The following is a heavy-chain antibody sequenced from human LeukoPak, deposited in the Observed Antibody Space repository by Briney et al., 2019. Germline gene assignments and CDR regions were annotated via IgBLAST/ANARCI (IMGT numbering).Heavy chain of an antibody. V-gene: IGHV3-30*02. J-gene: IGHJ4*02. D-gene: IGHD3-3*01. CDR1: GFTFSSYG. Sequence: SGGSLRLSCAASGFTFSSYGMHWVRQAPGKGLEWVAFIRYDGSNKYYADSVKGRFTISRDNAKNSLYLQMNSLRAEDTAVYYCAREGDFWSGYYFDYWGQGTLVTVSS. CDR3: AREGDFWSGYYFDY. CDR2: IRYDGSNK.